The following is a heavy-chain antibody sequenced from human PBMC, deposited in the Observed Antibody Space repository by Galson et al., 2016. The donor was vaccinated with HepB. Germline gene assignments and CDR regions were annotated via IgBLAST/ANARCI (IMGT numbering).Heavy chain of an antibody. CDR1: GGSISSGGYY. V-gene: IGHV4-31*03. Sequence: SLTCTVSGGSISSGGYYWSWIRQHPGKGLEWIGYIYYSGSTYYNPSLKSRVTISVDTSENQFSLKLSSVTAADTAVYYCARCRAAAGDYYYYYMDVWGKGTTVAVSS. J-gene: IGHJ6*03. CDR2: IYYSGST. CDR3: ARCRAAAGDYYYYYMDV. D-gene: IGHD6-13*01.